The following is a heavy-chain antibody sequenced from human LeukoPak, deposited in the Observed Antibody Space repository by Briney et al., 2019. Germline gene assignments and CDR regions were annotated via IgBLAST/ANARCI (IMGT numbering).Heavy chain of an antibody. V-gene: IGHV4-39*01. CDR3: ARGAVAGPYWGERYFDY. Sequence: SETLSLTCTVSGGSISSSSYYWGWIRQPPGKGLEWIGSIYYSGSTYYNPSLKSRVTISVDTSKNQFSLKLSSVTAADTAVYYCARGAVAGPYWGERYFDYWGQGTLVTVSS. CDR2: IYYSGST. J-gene: IGHJ4*02. CDR1: GGSISSSSYY. D-gene: IGHD6-19*01.